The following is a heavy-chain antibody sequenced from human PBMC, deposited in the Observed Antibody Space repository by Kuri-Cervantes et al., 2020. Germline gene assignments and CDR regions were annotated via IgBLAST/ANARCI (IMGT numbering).Heavy chain of an antibody. J-gene: IGHJ4*02. Sequence: SVKVSCKASGCTFSSYPISWVRQAPGQGLEWMGGIIPIFGTANYAQKFQGRVTITADESTSTAYMELSSLRSEDAAVYYCATEPKPSIYCSGGSCYSRLGWDYWGQGTLVTVSS. V-gene: IGHV1-69*13. CDR1: GCTFSSYP. CDR2: IIPIFGTA. CDR3: ATEPKPSIYCSGGSCYSRLGWDY. D-gene: IGHD2-15*01.